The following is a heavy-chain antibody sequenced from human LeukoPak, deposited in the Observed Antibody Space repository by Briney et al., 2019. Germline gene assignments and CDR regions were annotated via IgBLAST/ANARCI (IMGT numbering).Heavy chain of an antibody. CDR1: GFTFDDYG. CDR2: INWNGGST. V-gene: IGHV3-20*04. D-gene: IGHD1-26*01. Sequence: GGSLRLSCAASGFTFDDYGVSWVRPAPGKGLEWVSGINWNGGSTGYADSVKGRFTISRDNAKNSLYLQMNSLRAEDTALYYCAKIVGATLDNYYYYYMDVWGKGTTVTVSS. CDR3: AKIVGATLDNYYYYYMDV. J-gene: IGHJ6*03.